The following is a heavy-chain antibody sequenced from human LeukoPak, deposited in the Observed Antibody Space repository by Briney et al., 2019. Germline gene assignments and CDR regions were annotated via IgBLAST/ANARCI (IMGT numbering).Heavy chain of an antibody. CDR1: GGSFSGYY. CDR2: INHSGST. J-gene: IGHJ5*02. CDR3: ARGARQQLALRDSRWFDP. Sequence: SDTLSLTRAVYGGSFSGYYWSWIRQPPGKGLEWIGEINHSGSTNYNPSLKSRVTISVDTSKNQFSLKLSSVTAADTAVYYCARGARQQLALRDSRWFDPWGQGTLVTVSS. V-gene: IGHV4-34*01. D-gene: IGHD6-13*01.